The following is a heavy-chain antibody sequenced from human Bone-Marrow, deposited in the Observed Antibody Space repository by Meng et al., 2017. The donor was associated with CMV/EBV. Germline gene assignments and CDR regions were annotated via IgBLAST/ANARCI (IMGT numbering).Heavy chain of an antibody. CDR2: INPHNGVT. D-gene: IGHD3-3*01. CDR3: ARRDDPWGGYPHYYGMDV. V-gene: IGHV1-2*02. J-gene: IGHJ6*01. CDR1: GYTFTEFY. Sequence: ASVKVSCKASGYTFTEFYIHWVRQAPGQGLEWMGCINPHNGVTNYTHNFKGRFTLTRDTSINTAYMELSRLRSDDAAVYYCARRDDPWGGYPHYYGMDVWGQGTTVNVAS.